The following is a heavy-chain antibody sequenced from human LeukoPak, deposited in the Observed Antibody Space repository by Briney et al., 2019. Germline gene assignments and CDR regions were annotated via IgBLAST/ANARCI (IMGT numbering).Heavy chain of an antibody. V-gene: IGHV3-73*01. CDR3: TSPAAITIFNYYYMDV. CDR2: IRSKANSSAT. CDR1: GFTFSGSA. J-gene: IGHJ6*03. D-gene: IGHD3-3*01. Sequence: QPGGSLKLSCAASGFTFSGSAMHWVRQASGKGLEWDGRIRSKANSSATAYAASVKGRFTISRDDSKNTAYLQMNSLKTEDTAVYYCTSPAAITIFNYYYMDVWGKGTTVTVSS.